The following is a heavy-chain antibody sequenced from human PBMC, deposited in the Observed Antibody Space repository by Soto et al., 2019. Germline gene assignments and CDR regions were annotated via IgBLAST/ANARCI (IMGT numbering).Heavy chain of an antibody. D-gene: IGHD3-10*01. CDR3: ARGGERSSGSYYNVDY. Sequence: SETLSLTCTVSGVSISSYYWSWIRQPPGKGLEWIGHMHYSGNTNYKPSLRSRVTISVDTSKNQVSLKLSSVTAADTAVYYCARGGERSSGSYYNVDYWGQGTLVTVSS. CDR2: MHYSGNT. CDR1: GVSISSYY. J-gene: IGHJ4*02. V-gene: IGHV4-59*01.